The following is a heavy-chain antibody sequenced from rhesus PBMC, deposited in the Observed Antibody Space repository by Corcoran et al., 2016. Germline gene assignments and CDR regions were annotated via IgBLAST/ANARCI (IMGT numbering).Heavy chain of an antibody. CDR1: GGSISSSY. CDR2: IFGSGRSP. J-gene: IGHJ4*01. Sequence: QLQLQESGPGLVKPSETLSVTCAVSGGSISSSYWSWIRQAPGKGLEWIGYIFGSGRSPTSNPSLKSRVPLSVDTSKNQLSLTLSSVTTADTAVYYCARDRSSYYDYWGQGVLVTVSS. D-gene: IGHD4-29*01. CDR3: ARDRSSYYDY. V-gene: IGHV4-169*02.